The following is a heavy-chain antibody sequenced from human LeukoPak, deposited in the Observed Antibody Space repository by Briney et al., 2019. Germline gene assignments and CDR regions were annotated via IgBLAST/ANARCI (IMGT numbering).Heavy chain of an antibody. D-gene: IGHD6-19*01. CDR2: ISAYNGNT. J-gene: IGHJ1*01. CDR3: ARGPPCISGWKGESQH. Sequence: ASVKVSCKASGYTFTSYGISWVRQAPGQGLEWMGWISAYNGNTNYAQKLQGRVTMTTDTSTSTAYMELRSLTSDDTAVYYCARGPPCISGWKGESQHWGQGTLVTVSS. CDR1: GYTFTSYG. V-gene: IGHV1-18*01.